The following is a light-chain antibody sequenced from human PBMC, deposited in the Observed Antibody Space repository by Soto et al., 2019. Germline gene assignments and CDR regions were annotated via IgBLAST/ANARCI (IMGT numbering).Light chain of an antibody. Sequence: QSLLTQPASVSGSPGQSITISCSGTTSDVGGYNLVSWYQQHTAKAPKLLIYEGTQRPSGVSSRFSGSKSGNTASLTISGLQAEDEADYYCSSYASSRSYVFGSGTKVT. CDR3: SSYASSRSYV. CDR1: TSDVGGYNL. CDR2: EGT. V-gene: IGLV2-23*01. J-gene: IGLJ1*01.